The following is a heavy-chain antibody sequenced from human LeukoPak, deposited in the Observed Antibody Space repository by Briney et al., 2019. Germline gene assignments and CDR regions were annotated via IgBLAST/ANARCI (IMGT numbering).Heavy chain of an antibody. J-gene: IGHJ5*01. D-gene: IGHD3-16*01. Sequence: SETLFLTCTVSGVSISSGHYFCAWIRQPPGGRLECIASLPLSGSTYYDPSFTGRVTLSVDTSKNLFSLRLISVTAADTAGYYCAIQTIQTSLGGVPDFFDSWGQGTAVTVSS. CDR2: LPLSGST. CDR1: GVSISSGHYF. V-gene: IGHV4-39*07. CDR3: AIQTIQTSLGGVPDFFDS.